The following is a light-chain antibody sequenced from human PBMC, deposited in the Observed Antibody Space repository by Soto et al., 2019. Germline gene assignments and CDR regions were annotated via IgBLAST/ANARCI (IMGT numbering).Light chain of an antibody. CDR1: SSDVGSYNL. V-gene: IGLV2-23*01. CDR3: CSYAGSSTYV. CDR2: EGS. Sequence: QSVLTQPASVSGSPGQSITISCTGTSSDVGSYNLVSWHQQHPGKAPKLMIYEGSKRPSGVSNRFSGSKSGNTASLTISGLQAEDEADYYCCSYAGSSTYVFGAGTKVTV. J-gene: IGLJ1*01.